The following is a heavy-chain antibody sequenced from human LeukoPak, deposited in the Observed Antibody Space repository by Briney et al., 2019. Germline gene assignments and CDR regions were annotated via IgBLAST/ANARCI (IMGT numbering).Heavy chain of an antibody. Sequence: GGSLRLSCAASGFTFSSYGMHRVRQAPGKGLEWVAVISYDGSNKYYADSVKGRFTISRDNSKNTLYLQMNSLRAEDTAVYYCAKWAYYGSGSYYDYWGQGTLVTASS. CDR1: GFTFSSYG. CDR2: ISYDGSNK. D-gene: IGHD3-10*01. J-gene: IGHJ4*02. CDR3: AKWAYYGSGSYYDY. V-gene: IGHV3-30*18.